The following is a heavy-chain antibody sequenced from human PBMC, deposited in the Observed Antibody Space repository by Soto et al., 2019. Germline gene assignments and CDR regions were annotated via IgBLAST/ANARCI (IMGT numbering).Heavy chain of an antibody. CDR1: GGSLSSGGYS. J-gene: IGHJ4*02. CDR3: ARGPRLGY. V-gene: IGHV4-30-2*01. Sequence: PSETLSLTCAVSGGSLSSGGYSWSWIRQPPGKGLECIGYIYHSGSTYYSPSLKSRVTISVDRSKNQFSLKLSSVTAADTAVYYCARGPRLGYWGQGTLVTVSS. CDR2: IYHSGST.